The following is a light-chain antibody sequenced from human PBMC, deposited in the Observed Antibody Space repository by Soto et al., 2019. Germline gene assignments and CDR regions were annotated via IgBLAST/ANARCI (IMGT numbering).Light chain of an antibody. CDR2: DVT. CDR1: SSDVGGYNY. V-gene: IGLV2-14*03. Sequence: QSALTQPASVSGSPGQSITISCTGTSSDVGGYNYVSWFQQHPGKAPKLIISDVTNRPSGVSDRFSGSKSGNTASLTISGLQAEDEADYYCSSFTSSITYVFGTGTKVTVL. J-gene: IGLJ1*01. CDR3: SSFTSSITYV.